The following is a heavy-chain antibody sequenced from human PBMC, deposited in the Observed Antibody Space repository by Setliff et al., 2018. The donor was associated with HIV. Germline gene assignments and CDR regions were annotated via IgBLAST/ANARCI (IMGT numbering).Heavy chain of an antibody. J-gene: IGHJ4*02. D-gene: IGHD6-19*01. CDR2: IISGSSTV. V-gene: IGHV3-48*01. Sequence: GGSLRLSCAGSGVTFFSTYSMNWVRQAPGKGLECVAYIISGSSTVYYADSVKGRFTVSRDNAKNSVYLEMNSLRAEDTAVYYCATDQQWLAQGWGGPHYWGQGTLVTVSS. CDR1: GVTFFSTYS. CDR3: ATDQQWLAQGWGGPHY.